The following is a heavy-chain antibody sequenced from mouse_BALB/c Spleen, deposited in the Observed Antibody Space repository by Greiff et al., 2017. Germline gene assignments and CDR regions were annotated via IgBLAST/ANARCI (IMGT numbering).Heavy chain of an antibody. Sequence: EVKLQESGGGLVKPGGSLKLSCAASGFTFSSYAMSWVRQTPEKRLEWVATISRGGSYTYYPDSVKGRFTISRDNAKNTLYLQMSSLRSEDTAMYFCARHYHDYYAMDYWGQGPSVTVSS. J-gene: IGHJ4*01. CDR3: ARHYHDYYAMDY. D-gene: IGHD2-12*01. CDR2: ISRGGSYT. CDR1: GFTFSSYA. V-gene: IGHV5-9-3*01.